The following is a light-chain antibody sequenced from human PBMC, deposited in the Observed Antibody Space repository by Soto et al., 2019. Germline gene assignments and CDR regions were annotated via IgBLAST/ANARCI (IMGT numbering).Light chain of an antibody. V-gene: IGKV3-11*01. CDR2: EAS. Sequence: EIVLTQSPATLSLSPGERATLSCRASQSVSSYLAWYQQKPGQAHRLLVYEASNRATGIPARFSGGGSGTDFTLAMSSLEPEDFAVYYCQQRSDWPWTFGQGTKVEIK. CDR3: QQRSDWPWT. CDR1: QSVSSY. J-gene: IGKJ1*01.